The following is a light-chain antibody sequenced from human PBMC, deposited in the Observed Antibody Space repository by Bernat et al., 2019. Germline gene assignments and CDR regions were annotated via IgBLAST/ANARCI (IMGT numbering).Light chain of an antibody. CDR2: RNN. CDR1: SNNVGNQG. CDR3: SAGDTSLSGWV. V-gene: IGLV10-54*04. J-gene: IGLJ3*02. Sequence: QAGLTQPPSVSKGLRQTATLTCTGNSNNVGNQGSSWLQQHQGHPPKLLSYRNNNRPSGISERFSASRSGNTASLTITGLQPEDEADYYCSAGDTSLSGWVCGGGTKLTVL.